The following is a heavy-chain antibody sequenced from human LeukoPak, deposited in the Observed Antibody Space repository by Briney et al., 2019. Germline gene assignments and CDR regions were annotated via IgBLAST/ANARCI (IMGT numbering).Heavy chain of an antibody. V-gene: IGHV4-39*01. CDR2: IDYSGAT. J-gene: IGHJ4*02. CDR1: GDSITTSGYY. D-gene: IGHD3-10*01. CDR3: ARRIRDFRGPSPFDY. Sequence: SETLSLICTVSGDSITTSGYYWGWIRQPPGKGLQWIASIDYSGATYYNPSFNSRVAISGDRSKNQFSLKFHSVTAADTAVYYCARRIRDFRGPSPFDYWGQGTLVAVSP.